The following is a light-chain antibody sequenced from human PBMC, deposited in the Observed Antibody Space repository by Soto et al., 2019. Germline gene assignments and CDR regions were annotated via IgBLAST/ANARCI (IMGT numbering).Light chain of an antibody. CDR1: SNDIGAYNY. CDR2: EVD. V-gene: IGLV2-14*01. CDR3: FSFTTTSTHV. Sequence: QSALTQPASVSGSPGQSITISCTGSSNDIGAYNYISWYHQHPLKAPKLLIYEVDNRPSGISDRFSGSKSGFTASLTISGLQSEDEGEYFCFSFTTTSTHVFGTGTKLTVL. J-gene: IGLJ1*01.